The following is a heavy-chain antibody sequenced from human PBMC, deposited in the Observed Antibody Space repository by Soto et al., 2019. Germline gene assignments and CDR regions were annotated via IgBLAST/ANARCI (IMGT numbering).Heavy chain of an antibody. CDR1: GYTFTSYG. CDR3: ARDSPCFGVVIATRLSGYYYYYYMDV. CDR2: ISAYNGNT. J-gene: IGHJ6*03. D-gene: IGHD3-3*01. Sequence: ASVKVSCKASGYTFTSYGISWVRQAPGQGLEWMGWISAYNGNTNYAQKLQGRVTMTTDTSTSTAYMELRSLRSDDTAVYYCARDSPCFGVVIATRLSGYYYYYYMDVWGKGTRVTVS. V-gene: IGHV1-18*01.